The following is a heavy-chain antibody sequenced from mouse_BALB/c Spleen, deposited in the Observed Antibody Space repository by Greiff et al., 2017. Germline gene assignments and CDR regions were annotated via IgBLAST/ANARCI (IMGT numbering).Heavy chain of an antibody. D-gene: IGHD2-14*01. Sequence: EVKLQESGAELVKPGASVKLSCTASGFNIKDTYMHWVKQRPEQGLEWIGWIDPENGDTEYAPKFQGKATMTADTSSNTAYLQLSSLTSEDTAVYYCNGGYDGRAYAMDYWGQGTSVTVSS. J-gene: IGHJ4*01. V-gene: IGHV14-4*02. CDR3: NGGYDGRAYAMDY. CDR1: GFNIKDTY. CDR2: IDPENGDT.